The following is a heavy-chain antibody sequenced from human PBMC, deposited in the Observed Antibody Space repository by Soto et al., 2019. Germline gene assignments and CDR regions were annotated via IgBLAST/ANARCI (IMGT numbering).Heavy chain of an antibody. CDR3: ARQGMAARKYYSTYLDV. Sequence: QVQLVESGGGVVQPGRSLRLSCAASGFTFRDYAMHWVRQAPGKGLEWVTLISSDATNNYLADSVKGRFTISGDNSKNTLYLQMNSLRVEDPGLYYCARQGMAARKYYSTYLDVWGQGTTVSV. D-gene: IGHD6-6*01. CDR2: ISSDATNN. V-gene: IGHV3-30-3*01. CDR1: GFTFRDYA. J-gene: IGHJ6*02.